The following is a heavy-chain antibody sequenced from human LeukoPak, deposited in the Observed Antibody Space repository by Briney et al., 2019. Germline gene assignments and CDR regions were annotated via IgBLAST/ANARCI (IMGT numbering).Heavy chain of an antibody. CDR3: AKQFYYGSGSRSLYY. J-gene: IGHJ4*02. D-gene: IGHD3-10*01. CDR2: ISYDGNNK. CDR1: GFTFSNYG. Sequence: PGRSLRLSCAASGFTFSNYGMHWVRQAPGKGLEWVAAISYDGNNKYYADSVKGRFTISRDNSKNTLYLQMNSLRVEDTAVYYCAKQFYYGSGSRSLYYWGQGTLVTVSS. V-gene: IGHV3-30*18.